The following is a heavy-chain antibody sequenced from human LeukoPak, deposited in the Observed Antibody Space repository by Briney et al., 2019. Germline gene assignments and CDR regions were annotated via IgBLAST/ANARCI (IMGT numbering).Heavy chain of an antibody. D-gene: IGHD4-23*01. CDR3: AKFATVVKDY. V-gene: IGHV3-74*01. CDR1: GFTFSSYW. CDR2: INTDGSST. Sequence: GGSLRLSCATSGFTFSSYWMHWVRQAPGKGLVWVSRINTDGSSTSYADSVKGRFTISRDNAKNTLYLQMNSLRAEDTAVYYCAKFATVVKDYWGQGTLVTVSS. J-gene: IGHJ4*02.